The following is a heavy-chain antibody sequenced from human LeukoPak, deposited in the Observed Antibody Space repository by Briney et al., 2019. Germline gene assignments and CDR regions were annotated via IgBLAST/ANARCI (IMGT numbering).Heavy chain of an antibody. CDR2: IYYSGST. Sequence: SETLSLTCTVSGGSISSSSYYWGWIRQPPGKGLEWIGSIYYSGSTYYNPSLKSRVTISVDTSKNQFSLKLSSVTAADTAVYYCARLVVAATKNFDYWGQGTLVTVSS. J-gene: IGHJ4*02. V-gene: IGHV4-39*07. CDR3: ARLVVAATKNFDY. D-gene: IGHD2-15*01. CDR1: GGSISSSSYY.